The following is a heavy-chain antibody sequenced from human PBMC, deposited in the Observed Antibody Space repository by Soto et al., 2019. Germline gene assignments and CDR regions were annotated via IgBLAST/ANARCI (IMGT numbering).Heavy chain of an antibody. CDR2: ITGSGGDT. CDR1: GFTFGSRA. Sequence: PGGSLRLSCVASGFTFGSRAMSWARQAPGEGLEWVSTITGSGGDTKYADSVRGRFTISRANSKNTLFLQMSSLRAEDSAVYYCARGSKESYPGSRVFDFWGRGTLVTVSS. D-gene: IGHD3-10*01. J-gene: IGHJ4*02. V-gene: IGHV3-23*01. CDR3: ARGSKESYPGSRVFDF.